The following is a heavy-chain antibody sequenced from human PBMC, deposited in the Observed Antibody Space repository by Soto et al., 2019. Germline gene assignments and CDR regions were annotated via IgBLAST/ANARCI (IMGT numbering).Heavy chain of an antibody. V-gene: IGHV3-23*01. D-gene: IGHD2-15*01. Sequence: EVQLLESGGGLVXXXXSLRLSCAASGFTFSSYAMSWVRQAPGKGLEWVSGISGSGGSTYYADSVKGRFTISRDNSKNTLYLQMNSLRAEDTAVYYCARGRVAATPFDYWGQGTLVTVSS. CDR1: GFTFSSYA. J-gene: IGHJ4*02. CDR3: ARGRVAATPFDY. CDR2: ISGSGGST.